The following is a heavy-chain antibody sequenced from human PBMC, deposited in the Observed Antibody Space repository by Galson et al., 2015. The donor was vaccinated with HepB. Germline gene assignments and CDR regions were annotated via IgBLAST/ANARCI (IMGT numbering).Heavy chain of an antibody. CDR1: GGSISSAGFY. D-gene: IGHD4-17*01. Sequence: TLSLTCSVSGGSISSAGFYWNWIRHHPGKGLEWMGYIYADGSTYYNPSLSSRLGISADTSKNQFSLKLSSVTSADTAVYYCVGYGDLPWYWGQGTLVTVSS. CDR3: VGYGDLPWY. V-gene: IGHV4-31*03. J-gene: IGHJ4*02. CDR2: IYADGST.